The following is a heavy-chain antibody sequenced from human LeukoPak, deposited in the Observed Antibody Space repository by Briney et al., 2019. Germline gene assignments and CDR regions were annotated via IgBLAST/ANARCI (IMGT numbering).Heavy chain of an antibody. CDR2: ISSSSSYI. CDR1: GFTFSSYS. CDR3: AKVGFDWSGVDY. Sequence: GGSLRLSCAASGFTFSSYSMNWVRQAPGKGLEWVSSISSSSSYIYYADSVKGRFTISRDNAKNSLYLQMNSLRAEDTAVYYCAKVGFDWSGVDYWGQGTLVTVSS. V-gene: IGHV3-21*04. J-gene: IGHJ4*02. D-gene: IGHD3-9*01.